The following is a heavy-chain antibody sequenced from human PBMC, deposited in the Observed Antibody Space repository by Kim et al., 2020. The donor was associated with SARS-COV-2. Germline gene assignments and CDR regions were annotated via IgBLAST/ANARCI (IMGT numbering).Heavy chain of an antibody. Sequence: ASVKVSCKASGYTFTGYYMHWVRQAPGQGLEWMGWINPNSGGTNYAQKFQGRVTMTRDTSISTAYMELSRLRSDDTAVYYCARLAPSCSSTSCSPDAFDIWGQGTMVTVSS. J-gene: IGHJ3*02. CDR2: INPNSGGT. D-gene: IGHD2-2*01. CDR1: GYTFTGYY. V-gene: IGHV1-2*02. CDR3: ARLAPSCSSTSCSPDAFDI.